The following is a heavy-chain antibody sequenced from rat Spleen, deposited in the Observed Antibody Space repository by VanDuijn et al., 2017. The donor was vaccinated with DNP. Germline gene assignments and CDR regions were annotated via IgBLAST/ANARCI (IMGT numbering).Heavy chain of an antibody. CDR1: GYSITSSYR. CDR2: INSEGST. Sequence: EVQLQESGPGLVKPSQSLSLTCSVTGYSITSSYRWNWIRKFPGNKLEWMGYINSEGSTYYNPSLKSRISITRDTSKNQFFLQVNSVTTEDTATYYCAKEALRAPFDYWGQGIMVTVSS. J-gene: IGHJ2*01. CDR3: AKEALRAPFDY. D-gene: IGHD3-1*01. V-gene: IGHV3-3*01.